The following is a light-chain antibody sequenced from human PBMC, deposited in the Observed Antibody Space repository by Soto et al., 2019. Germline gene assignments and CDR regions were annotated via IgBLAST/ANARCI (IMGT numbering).Light chain of an antibody. J-gene: IGKJ4*01. Sequence: DIQMTQFPSSLSASVGDRVAITCRASQSIRNFLNWYQLKPGKAPRLLIYAASRLQSGVPSRFIGSGSGTDFTLTITSLQPEDFATYYCQQSYSVPLLTFGGGTKVEIK. CDR1: QSIRNF. CDR2: AAS. CDR3: QQSYSVPLLT. V-gene: IGKV1-39*01.